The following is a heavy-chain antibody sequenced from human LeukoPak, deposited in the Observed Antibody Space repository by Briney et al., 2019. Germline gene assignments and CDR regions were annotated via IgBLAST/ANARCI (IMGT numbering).Heavy chain of an antibody. Sequence: GGSLRLSCTASGFSFSGHWMHWARQLPGKGLVWVSRISPTGSTTSYADSVRGRFTVSRDNAKNTLYLQVNNLRAEDTAVYYCARGPNSNWSGLDFWGQGTLLAVSS. CDR1: GFSFSGHW. D-gene: IGHD6-6*01. CDR3: ARGPNSNWSGLDF. J-gene: IGHJ4*02. CDR2: ISPTGSTT. V-gene: IGHV3-74*01.